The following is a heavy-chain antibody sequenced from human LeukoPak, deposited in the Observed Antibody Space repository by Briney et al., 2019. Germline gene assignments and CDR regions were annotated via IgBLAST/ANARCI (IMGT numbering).Heavy chain of an antibody. V-gene: IGHV3-66*01. CDR2: IYSGGST. CDR3: GRDGYNSGND. CDR1: GFTFSSNY. Sequence: GGSLRLSCAASGFTFSSNYMSWVRQAAGKGLEWVSVIYSGGSTYYADAVMGGFTISRDNSKKMLYLEMTSRRAEDTSVYCCGRDGYNSGNDWGQATMVTVSS. D-gene: IGHD5-24*01. J-gene: IGHJ4*02.